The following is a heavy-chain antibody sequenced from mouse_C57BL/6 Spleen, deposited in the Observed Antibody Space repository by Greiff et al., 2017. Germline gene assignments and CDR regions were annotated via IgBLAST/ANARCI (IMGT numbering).Heavy chain of an antibody. CDR1: GYAFSSYW. V-gene: IGHV1-80*01. D-gene: IGHD1-1*01. Sequence: QVQLQQSGAELVKPGASVKISCKASGYAFSSYWMNWVKQRPGKGLEWIGQIYPGDGDTNYNGKFKGKATLTADKSSSTAYMQLRSLTSEDSAVDFCAKGYYGSSYYFGYWGQGTTLTVSS. J-gene: IGHJ2*01. CDR3: AKGYYGSSYYFGY. CDR2: IYPGDGDT.